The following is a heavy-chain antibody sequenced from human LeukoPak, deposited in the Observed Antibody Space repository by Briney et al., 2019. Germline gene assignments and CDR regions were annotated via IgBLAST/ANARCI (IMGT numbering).Heavy chain of an antibody. V-gene: IGHV4-59*01. D-gene: IGHD5-12*01. Sequence: SETLSLTCTVSGDSIGSYYWTWIRQPPGKGLEWIGYISYSGSTNYNPSLKSRVTISADTSKNHFSLKLTSVTAADTAIYYCARKDPGYSGYSDFDYWGQGTLVTVSS. J-gene: IGHJ4*02. CDR2: ISYSGST. CDR1: GDSIGSYY. CDR3: ARKDPGYSGYSDFDY.